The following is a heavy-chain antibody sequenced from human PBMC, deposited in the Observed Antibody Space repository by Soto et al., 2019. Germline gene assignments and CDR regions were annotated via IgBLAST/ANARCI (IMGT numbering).Heavy chain of an antibody. J-gene: IGHJ6*02. CDR1: GGSFSGYY. D-gene: IGHD3-16*01. CDR3: ARGHYGGDGIYYYYGMDV. V-gene: IGHV4-34*01. CDR2: INHSGST. Sequence: SETLSLTCAVYGGSFSGYYWSWIRQPPGKGLEWIGEINHSGSTNYNPSLKSRVTISVDTSKNQFSLKLSPVTAADTAVYYCARGHYGGDGIYYYYGMDVWGQGTTVTVSS.